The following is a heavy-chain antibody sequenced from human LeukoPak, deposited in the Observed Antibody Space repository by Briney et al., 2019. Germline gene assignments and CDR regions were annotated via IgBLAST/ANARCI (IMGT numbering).Heavy chain of an antibody. CDR3: ARVHSYCSSTSCCAHLYYYYYYMDV. J-gene: IGHJ6*03. V-gene: IGHV4-34*01. D-gene: IGHD2-2*01. CDR1: GGSFSGYY. Sequence: SETLSLTCAVYGGSFSGYYWSWIRQPPGKGLEWIGEINHSGSTNYNPSLKSRVTISVDTSKNQFSLKLSSVTAADTAVYYCARVHSYCSSTSCCAHLYYYYYYMDVWGKGTTVTVSS. CDR2: INHSGST.